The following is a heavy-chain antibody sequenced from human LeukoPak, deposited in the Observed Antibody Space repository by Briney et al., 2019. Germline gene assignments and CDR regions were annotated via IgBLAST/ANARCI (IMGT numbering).Heavy chain of an antibody. CDR2: INPNSGGT. CDR1: GYTFTGYF. V-gene: IGHV1-2*02. CDR3: ARDRYNYGLELGY. Sequence: ASVKVSCKASGYTFTGYFMHWVRQAPGQRLEWMGWINPNSGGTDYAQQFQGRVTMTRDTSISTAYMELSSLRSDDTAVYYCARDRYNYGLELGYWGQGTPITVSS. J-gene: IGHJ4*02. D-gene: IGHD5-18*01.